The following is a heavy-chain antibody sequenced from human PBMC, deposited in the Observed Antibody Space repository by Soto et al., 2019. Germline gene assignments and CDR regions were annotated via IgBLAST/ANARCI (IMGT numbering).Heavy chain of an antibody. J-gene: IGHJ5*02. CDR3: ARVAAYYDFWSGRYPSWFDP. Sequence: LSETLSLTCAVYGGSFSGYYWSWIRQPPGKGLEWIGEINHSGSTNYNPSLKSRVTISVDTSKNQFSLKLSSVTAADTAVYYCARVAAYYDFWSGRYPSWFDPWGQGTLVTVSS. D-gene: IGHD3-3*01. CDR2: INHSGST. CDR1: GGSFSGYY. V-gene: IGHV4-34*01.